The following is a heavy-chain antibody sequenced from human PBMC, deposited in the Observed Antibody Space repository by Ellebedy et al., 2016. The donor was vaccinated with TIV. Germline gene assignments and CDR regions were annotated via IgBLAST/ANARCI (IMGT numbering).Heavy chain of an antibody. CDR2: IYHTGTT. CDR3: ARGPSSPFYGMDV. CDR1: GGSVDTYF. Sequence: MPSETLSLTCSISGGSVDTYFWSLVRQSPEKGLEWIGHIYHTGTTNYNPSLESLVTISLDTSRRQFSLRLSSVTAADTAVYFCARGPSSPFYGMDVWGQGTTVTVSS. J-gene: IGHJ6*02. V-gene: IGHV4-59*02.